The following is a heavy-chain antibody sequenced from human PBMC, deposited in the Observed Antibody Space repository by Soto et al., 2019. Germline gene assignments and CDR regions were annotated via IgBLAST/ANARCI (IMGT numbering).Heavy chain of an antibody. CDR3: AKGRSHLIAARLGWFDP. CDR2: ISGSGGST. CDR1: GFTFSSYA. V-gene: IGHV3-23*01. J-gene: IGHJ5*02. D-gene: IGHD6-6*01. Sequence: GGSLRLSCAASGFTFSSYAMSWVRQAPGKGLEWVSAISGSGGSTYYADSVKGRFTISRDNSKNTLYLQMNSLRAEDTAVYYCAKGRSHLIAARLGWFDPWGQGTLVTVSS.